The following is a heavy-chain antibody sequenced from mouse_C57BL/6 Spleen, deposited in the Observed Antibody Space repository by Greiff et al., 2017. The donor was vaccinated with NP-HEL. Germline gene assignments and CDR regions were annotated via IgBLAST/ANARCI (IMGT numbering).Heavy chain of an antibody. CDR3: ARGSDYDGFAY. J-gene: IGHJ3*01. CDR1: GFTFSDYG. D-gene: IGHD2-4*01. V-gene: IGHV5-17*01. CDR2: ISSGSSTI. Sequence: EVQGVEPGGGLVKPGGSLKLSCAASGFTFSDYGMHWVRQAPEKGLEWVAYISSGSSTIYYADTVKGRFTISRDNAKNTLFLQMTSLRSEDTAMYYCARGSDYDGFAYWGQGTLVTVSA.